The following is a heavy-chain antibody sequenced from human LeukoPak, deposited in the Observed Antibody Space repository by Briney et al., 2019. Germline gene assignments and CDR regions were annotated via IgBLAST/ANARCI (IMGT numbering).Heavy chain of an antibody. D-gene: IGHD3-10*01. CDR1: GFTVSSNY. Sequence: GGSLRLSCAASGFTVSSNYMSWVRQAPGKGLEWVAVISYDGSNKYYADSVKGRFTISRDNSKNTLYLQMNSLRAEDTAVYYCAYGSGSYFPYYFDYWGQGTLVTVSS. J-gene: IGHJ4*02. V-gene: IGHV3-30*03. CDR2: ISYDGSNK. CDR3: AYGSGSYFPYYFDY.